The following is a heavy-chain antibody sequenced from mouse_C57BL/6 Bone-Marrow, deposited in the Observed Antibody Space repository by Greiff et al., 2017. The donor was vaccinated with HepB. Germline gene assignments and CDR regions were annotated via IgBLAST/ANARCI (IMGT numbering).Heavy chain of an antibody. J-gene: IGHJ4*01. Sequence: DVMLVESGGGLVQPKGSLKLSCAASGFSSNTYAMNWVRQAPGKGLEWVARIRSKSNNYATYYADSVKDRFTISRDDSESMLYLQMNNLKTEDTAMYYCVRYDSHYAMDYWGQGTSVTVSS. V-gene: IGHV10-1*01. CDR3: VRYDSHYAMDY. CDR2: IRSKSNNYAT. CDR1: GFSSNTYA. D-gene: IGHD2-4*01.